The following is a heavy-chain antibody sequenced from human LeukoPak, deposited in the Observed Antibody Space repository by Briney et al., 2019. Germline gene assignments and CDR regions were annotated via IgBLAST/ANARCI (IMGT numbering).Heavy chain of an antibody. CDR1: GFTFSDYG. J-gene: IGHJ4*02. D-gene: IGHD2-2*01. V-gene: IGHV3-49*04. Sequence: PGGSLRLSCTVSGFTFSDYGMSWVRQAPGKGLEWVAFIQSRNYGGATQDAASVKGRFTISRDDSKSIAFLQMNSLKTEDTAVYYCTASNHLYCSSISCHFDYWGQGTLVTVSS. CDR3: TASNHLYCSSISCHFDY. CDR2: IQSRNYGGAT.